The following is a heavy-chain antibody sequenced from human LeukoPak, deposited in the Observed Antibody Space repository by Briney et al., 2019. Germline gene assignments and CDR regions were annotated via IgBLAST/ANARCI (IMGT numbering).Heavy chain of an antibody. CDR1: GYTFTSYD. D-gene: IGHD4-17*01. CDR3: ARKTTVTPDAAYYYYYMDV. J-gene: IGHJ6*03. CDR2: MNPNSGNT. Sequence: ASVKVSCKASGYTFTSYDINWVRQPTGQGLEWMGWMNPNSGNTGYAQKFQGRVTMTRNTSISTAYMELSSLRSEDTAVYYCARKTTVTPDAAYYYYYMDVWGKGTTVTIS. V-gene: IGHV1-8*01.